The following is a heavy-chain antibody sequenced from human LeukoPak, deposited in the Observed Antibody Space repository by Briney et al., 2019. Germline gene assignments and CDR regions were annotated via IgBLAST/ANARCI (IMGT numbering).Heavy chain of an antibody. J-gene: IGHJ4*02. CDR2: IKQDGNVQ. D-gene: IGHD2-2*01. Sequence: GGSLRLSCAASGINFSYYWMSWVRQAPGTGLERVANIKQDGNVQYYVDSVRGRFTISRDNGKNSLYLQMNKLRADDTAVYYCARASSRRGYCKSTSPSYFFDSWGQGTLVTVSS. CDR1: GINFSYYW. V-gene: IGHV3-7*01. CDR3: ARASSRRGYCKSTSPSYFFDS.